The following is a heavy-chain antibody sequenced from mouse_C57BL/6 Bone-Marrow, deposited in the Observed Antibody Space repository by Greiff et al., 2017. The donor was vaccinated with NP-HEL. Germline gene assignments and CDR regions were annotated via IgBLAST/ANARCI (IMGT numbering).Heavy chain of an antibody. J-gene: IGHJ2*01. CDR1: GFSLTSYG. CDR3: ARNRGSIVTTTRIFFDY. V-gene: IGHV2-2*01. D-gene: IGHD2-5*01. Sequence: VMLVESGPGLVQPSQSLSIPCTVSGFSLTSYGVHWVRQSPGKGLEWLGVIWSGGSTDYNAAFISRLSISKDNSKSQVFFKMNSLQADDTAIYYCARNRGSIVTTTRIFFDYWGQGTTLTVSS. CDR2: IWSGGST.